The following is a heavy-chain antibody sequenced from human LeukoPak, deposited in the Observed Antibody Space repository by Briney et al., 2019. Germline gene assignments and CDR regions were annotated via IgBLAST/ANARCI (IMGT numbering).Heavy chain of an antibody. J-gene: IGHJ4*02. CDR2: IYTSGST. V-gene: IGHV4-61*02. CDR1: GGSISSGSYY. D-gene: IGHD3-10*01. Sequence: PSQTLSLTCTVSGGSISSGSYYWSSIRQPAGKGLEWIGRIYTSGSTNYNPSLKSRVTISVDTSKNQFSLKLSSVTAADTAVYYCAGNYYGSGSYYSEDRYWGQGTLVTVSS. CDR3: AGNYYGSGSYYSEDRY.